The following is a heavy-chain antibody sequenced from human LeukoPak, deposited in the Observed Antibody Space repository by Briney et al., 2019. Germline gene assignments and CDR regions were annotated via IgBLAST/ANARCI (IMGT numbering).Heavy chain of an antibody. CDR3: ARRFCTSTTCYVGFDP. CDR2: IYDRGST. V-gene: IGHV4-39*07. D-gene: IGHD2-2*01. CDR1: GGSISRTSYF. J-gene: IGHJ5*02. Sequence: SETLSLTCIVSGGSISRTSYFWGWIRQSPGKGLEWIGSIYDRGSTYYNPSLESRVAISLETSKSQFSLKLTSVTAADTAMYYCARRFCTSTTCYVGFDPWGQGILVTVSS.